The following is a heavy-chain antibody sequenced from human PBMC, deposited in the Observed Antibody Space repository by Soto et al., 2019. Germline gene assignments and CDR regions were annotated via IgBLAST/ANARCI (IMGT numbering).Heavy chain of an antibody. CDR3: AKGRVGYYYGMDV. Sequence: DVELVESGGGLVQPGRSLRLSCAASGLTFDDFAMHWVRQAPGKGLEWVAGIGWKSVSIGYADSVKGRFIISRDNAKNSLYLQMNSLRPEDTALYYCAKGRVGYYYGMDVWGQGTTVTVSS. J-gene: IGHJ6*02. CDR2: IGWKSVSI. V-gene: IGHV3-9*01. D-gene: IGHD1-26*01. CDR1: GLTFDDFA.